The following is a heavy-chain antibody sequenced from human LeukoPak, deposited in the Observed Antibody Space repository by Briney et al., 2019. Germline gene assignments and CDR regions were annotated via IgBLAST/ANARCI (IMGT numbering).Heavy chain of an antibody. Sequence: ASVKVSFKASGYTFTGYYMHWVRQAPGQGLEWMGRINPNSGGTNYSQKFQGRVTMTRDTSISTAYMELSRLRSDDTAVYYCARDSGPGTFDIWGQGTMVTVSS. CDR1: GYTFTGYY. CDR2: INPNSGGT. V-gene: IGHV1-2*06. D-gene: IGHD3-10*01. J-gene: IGHJ3*02. CDR3: ARDSGPGTFDI.